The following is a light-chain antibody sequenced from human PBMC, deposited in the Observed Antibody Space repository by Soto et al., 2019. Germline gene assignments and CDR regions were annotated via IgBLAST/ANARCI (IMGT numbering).Light chain of an antibody. V-gene: IGLV2-14*01. CDR3: NSYTTSSTYV. CDR2: DVS. J-gene: IGLJ1*01. CDR1: SSDVGAYKY. Sequence: QSALTQPASVSGSPGQSITISCTGTSSDVGAYKYVSWYQQHPDKAPKLMIYDVSNRPSGVSNRFSGSKSGNTASLTISWLQAEDEADYYCNSYTTSSTYVFGTGTKLTVL.